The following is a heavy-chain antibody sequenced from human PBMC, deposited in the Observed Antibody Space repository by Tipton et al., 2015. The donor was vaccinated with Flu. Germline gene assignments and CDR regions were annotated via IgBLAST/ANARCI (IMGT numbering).Heavy chain of an antibody. CDR2: FYHREGA. D-gene: IGHD2-2*01. CDR1: GFSISSGYYY. J-gene: IGHJ3*02. V-gene: IGHV4-38-2*01. CDR3: TRRVCSTPICDGPVGAFNI. Sequence: LRLSCDVSGFSISSGYYYWGWIRQSPGKGLEWIGSFYHREGAYYNPSLRSRVTISADTAKNQLSLKLTSVTATDTALYYCTRRVCSTPICDGPVGAFNICGQGTMVTVSS.